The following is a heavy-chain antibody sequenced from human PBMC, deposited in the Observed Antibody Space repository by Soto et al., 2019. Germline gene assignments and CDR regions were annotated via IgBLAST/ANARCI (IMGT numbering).Heavy chain of an antibody. D-gene: IGHD3-3*01. V-gene: IGHV1-2*04. Sequence: ASLKVSCKASGYTFTGYYMHWVRQAPGQGLEWMGWINPNSGGTNYAQKFQGWVTMTRDTSISTAYMELSRLRSDDTAVYYCARGPTYYDFWSGYSDYYYYGMDVWGQGTTVTVSS. J-gene: IGHJ6*02. CDR2: INPNSGGT. CDR1: GYTFTGYY. CDR3: ARGPTYYDFWSGYSDYYYYGMDV.